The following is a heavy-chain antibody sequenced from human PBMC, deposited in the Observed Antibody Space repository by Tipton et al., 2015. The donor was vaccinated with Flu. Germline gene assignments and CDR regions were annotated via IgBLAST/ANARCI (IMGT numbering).Heavy chain of an antibody. Sequence: GLVKPSQTLSLTCAISGDSVSSNSAAWNWIRQSPSRGLEWLGRTYYRSKWYNDYAVSVKSRITINPDTSKNQFSLQLNSVTPEDTAVYYCARGGYCSGGSCYSIDYWGQGTLVTVSS. CDR3: ARGGYCSGGSCYSIDY. CDR2: TYYRSKWYN. CDR1: GDSVSSNSAA. D-gene: IGHD2-15*01. J-gene: IGHJ4*02. V-gene: IGHV6-1*01.